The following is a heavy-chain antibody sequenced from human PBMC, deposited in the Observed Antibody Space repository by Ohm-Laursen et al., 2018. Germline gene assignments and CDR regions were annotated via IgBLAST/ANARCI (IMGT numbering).Heavy chain of an antibody. CDR3: ASGTSS. J-gene: IGHJ5*02. V-gene: IGHV3-53*01. Sequence: SLRLSCTASGFTVTSNYMSWVRQAPGKGLEWVSLIFSGGSTYYADSVKGRFTISRDNSKNTLYLQMNSLRAEDTAVYFCASGTSSWGQGTLVTVSS. CDR2: IFSGGST. CDR1: GFTVTSNY. D-gene: IGHD1-26*01.